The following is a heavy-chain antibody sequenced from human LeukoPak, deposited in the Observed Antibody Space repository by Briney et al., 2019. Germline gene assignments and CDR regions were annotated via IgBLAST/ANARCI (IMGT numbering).Heavy chain of an antibody. J-gene: IGHJ4*02. Sequence: PGGSLRLSCAASGFTFSSYWMHWVRHAPGKGLVWVSRINSDGSSTSYADSVKGRFTISRDNAKNSLYLQMNSLRAEDTAVYYCARVAMGPYEFNGDFDYWGQGTLVTVSS. CDR3: ARVAMGPYEFNGDFDY. V-gene: IGHV3-74*01. CDR2: INSDGSST. CDR1: GFTFSSYW. D-gene: IGHD3/OR15-3a*01.